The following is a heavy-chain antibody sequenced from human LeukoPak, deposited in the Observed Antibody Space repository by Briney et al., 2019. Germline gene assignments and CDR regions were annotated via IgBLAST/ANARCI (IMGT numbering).Heavy chain of an antibody. CDR1: GYTFTSYY. D-gene: IGHD3-10*01. CDR2: INPSGGST. V-gene: IGHV1-46*01. CDR3: ARVQGGDNYGSGSYPWLGWFDP. Sequence: GASVKVSCKASGYTFTSYYMHWVRQAPGQGLEWMGIINPSGGSTSYAQKFQGRVTMTRDTSTSTVYMELSSLRSEDTAVYYCARVQGGDNYGSGSYPWLGWFDPWGQGTLVTVSS. J-gene: IGHJ5*02.